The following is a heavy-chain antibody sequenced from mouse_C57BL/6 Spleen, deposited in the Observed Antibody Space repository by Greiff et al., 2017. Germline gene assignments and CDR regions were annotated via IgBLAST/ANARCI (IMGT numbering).Heavy chain of an antibody. D-gene: IGHD1-1*01. CDR3: ARSRYYGSSRYFDV. CDR2: INPGSGGT. J-gene: IGHJ1*03. V-gene: IGHV1-54*01. Sequence: VQLQQSGAELVRPGTSVKVSCKASGYAFTNYLIEWVKQRPGQGLEWIGVINPGSGGTNYNEKFKGKATLTVDKSSSTAYMQLSSLTSEDSAVYFCARSRYYGSSRYFDVWGTGTTVTVSS. CDR1: GYAFTNYL.